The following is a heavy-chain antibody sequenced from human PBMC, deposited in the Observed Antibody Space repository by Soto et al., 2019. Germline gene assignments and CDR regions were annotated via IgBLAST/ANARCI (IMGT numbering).Heavy chain of an antibody. CDR1: GGNFTSYA. CDR2: IVPLFRTT. CDR3: AKASGRSWYNWFDP. J-gene: IGHJ5*02. Sequence: QVQLVQSGAEVKKPGSSVKVSCKASGGNFTSYAISWVRQAPRQGLEFMGGIVPLFRTTNYAHKFRGRVTVTADESTSTVYMEMSSLRSEDTAVYYCAKASGRSWYNWFDPWGQGTLVTVST. D-gene: IGHD6-13*01. V-gene: IGHV1-69*01.